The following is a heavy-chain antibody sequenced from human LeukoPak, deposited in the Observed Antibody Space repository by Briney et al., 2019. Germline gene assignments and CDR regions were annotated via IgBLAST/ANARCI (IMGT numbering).Heavy chain of an antibody. D-gene: IGHD6-6*01. Sequence: SETLSLTCAVYGGSFSGYYWSWIRQPPGKGLEWIGEINHSGSTNYNPSLKSRVTISVDTSKNQFSLKLSSVTAADTAVYYCARRSSSSRPYYFDYWGQGTLVTVSS. CDR2: INHSGST. V-gene: IGHV4-34*01. CDR1: GGSFSGYY. CDR3: ARRSSSSRPYYFDY. J-gene: IGHJ4*02.